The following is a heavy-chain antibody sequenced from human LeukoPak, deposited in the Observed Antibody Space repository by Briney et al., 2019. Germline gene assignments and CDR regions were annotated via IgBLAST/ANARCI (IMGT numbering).Heavy chain of an antibody. CDR1: GGTFSSYA. Sequence: ASVKVSCKASGGTFSSYAISWVRQAPGQGLEWMGGIIPIFGTANYAQKFQGRVTITAGESTSTAYMELSSLRSEDTAVYYCAREGVDDSPYYYYGMDVWGQGTTVTVSS. D-gene: IGHD3-3*01. V-gene: IGHV1-69*01. J-gene: IGHJ6*02. CDR2: IIPIFGTA. CDR3: AREGVDDSPYYYYGMDV.